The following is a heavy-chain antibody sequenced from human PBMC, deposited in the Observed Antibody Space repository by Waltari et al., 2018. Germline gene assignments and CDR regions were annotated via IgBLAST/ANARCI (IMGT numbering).Heavy chain of an antibody. CDR2: IYYSGST. CDR1: GGSISSSSYY. CDR3: ARRDYDFWSGYPFDY. D-gene: IGHD3-3*01. J-gene: IGHJ4*02. V-gene: IGHV4-39*01. Sequence: QLQLQESGPGLVKPSETLSLTCTVSGGSISSSSYYWGWIRQPPGKGLEWIGSIYYSGSTYYNPSLKSRVTISVDTSKNQFSLKLSSVTAADTAVYYCARRDYDFWSGYPFDYWGQGTLVTVSS.